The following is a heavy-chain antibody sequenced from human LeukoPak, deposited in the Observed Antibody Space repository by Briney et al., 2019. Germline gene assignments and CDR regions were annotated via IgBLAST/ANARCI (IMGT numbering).Heavy chain of an antibody. CDR3: ARIAYYYDSSGYQNTDY. CDR1: GGTFSSYV. CDR2: IIPIFGTA. Sequence: SVKVSCKASGGTFSSYVISWVRQAPGQGLEWMGGIIPIFGTANYEQKFQGRVTITADESTSTAYMELSSLRSEDTAVYYCARIAYYYDSSGYQNTDYWGQGTLVTVSS. V-gene: IGHV1-69*13. D-gene: IGHD3-22*01. J-gene: IGHJ4*02.